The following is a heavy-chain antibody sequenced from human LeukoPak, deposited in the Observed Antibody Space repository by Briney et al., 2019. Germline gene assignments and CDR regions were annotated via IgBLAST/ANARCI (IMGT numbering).Heavy chain of an antibody. Sequence: QPGGSLRLSCVISGFTLSHFGIHWVRQAPGKGLDWVAFIHFNGTNKNYADSVKGRFTVSRYNSKNTVYLQMSSLRGEDTAVYYCVRGDSVDYWGQGTLVAVSA. CDR2: IHFNGTNK. V-gene: IGHV3-30*02. CDR3: VRGDSVDY. J-gene: IGHJ4*02. D-gene: IGHD3-16*01. CDR1: GFTLSHFG.